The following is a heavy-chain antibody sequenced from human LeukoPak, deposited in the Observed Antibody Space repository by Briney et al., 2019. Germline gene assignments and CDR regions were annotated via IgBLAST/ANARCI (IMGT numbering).Heavy chain of an antibody. J-gene: IGHJ4*02. V-gene: IGHV1-24*01. D-gene: IGHD6-13*01. CDR1: GYTLTELS. CDR2: FDPEDGET. CDR3: ATVSAAAGKRGYYFDY. Sequence: ASVKVSCKVSGYTLTELSMHWVRQAPGKGLEWMGGFDPEDGETIYAQKFQGRVTMTEDTSTDTAYMELCSLRSEDTAVYYCATVSAAAGKRGYYFDYWGQGTLVTVSS.